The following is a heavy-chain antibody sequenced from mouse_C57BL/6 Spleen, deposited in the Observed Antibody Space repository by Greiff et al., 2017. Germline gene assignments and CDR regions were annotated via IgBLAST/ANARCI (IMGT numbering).Heavy chain of an antibody. CDR2: IHPNSGST. Sequence: VQLQQPGAELVKPGASVKLSCKASGYTFTSYWMHWVKQRPGQGLEWIGMIHPNSGSTNYNEKFKSKATLTVDKSSSTAYMQLSSLTSEDSAVYYCARELYYGSSYGYWGQGTTLTVSS. CDR1: GYTFTSYW. D-gene: IGHD1-1*01. V-gene: IGHV1-64*01. CDR3: ARELYYGSSYGY. J-gene: IGHJ2*01.